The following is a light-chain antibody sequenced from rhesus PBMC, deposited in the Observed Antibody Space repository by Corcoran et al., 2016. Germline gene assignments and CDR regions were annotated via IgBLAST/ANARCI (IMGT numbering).Light chain of an antibody. CDR1: QSLVHSNGNTY. CDR3: GQGTHWPRT. V-gene: IGKV2-64*01. J-gene: IGKJ1*01. Sequence: DVVMTQSPLSLPITPGQPASISCRSSQSLVHSNGNTYLSWYQQKPGQPPRLLIYKVSNRDSGVPDRFRGSGAGRDFTLKISRVEAEDVGVNYCGQGTHWPRTFGQGTKVEIK. CDR2: KVS.